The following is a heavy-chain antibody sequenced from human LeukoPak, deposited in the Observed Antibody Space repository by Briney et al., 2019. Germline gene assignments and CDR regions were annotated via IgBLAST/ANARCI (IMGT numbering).Heavy chain of an antibody. CDR3: ARAKGIDNY. Sequence: GSLRLSCAASGFIFSSYAMHWVRQAPGKGLEWGAVISYDGSRNYYADSVKGRFTISRDNSKNTLYLQMNSLRAEATAVYYCARAKGIDNYWGQGTLVTVSS. J-gene: IGHJ4*02. CDR2: ISYDGSRN. CDR1: GFIFSSYA. D-gene: IGHD6-13*01. V-gene: IGHV3-30-3*01.